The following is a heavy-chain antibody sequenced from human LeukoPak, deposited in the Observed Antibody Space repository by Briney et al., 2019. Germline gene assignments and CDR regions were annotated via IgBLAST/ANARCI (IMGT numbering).Heavy chain of an antibody. CDR2: ISAYNGNT. D-gene: IGHD6-19*01. Sequence: ASVKVSCKASGYTFTSYGMSWVRQAPGQGLEWMGWISAYNGNTNYAQKLQGRVTMTTDTSTSTAYMELRSLRSDDTAVYYCARGGYSTGWYSPWYFDLWGRGTLVTVSS. J-gene: IGHJ2*01. V-gene: IGHV1-18*01. CDR1: GYTFTSYG. CDR3: ARGGYSTGWYSPWYFDL.